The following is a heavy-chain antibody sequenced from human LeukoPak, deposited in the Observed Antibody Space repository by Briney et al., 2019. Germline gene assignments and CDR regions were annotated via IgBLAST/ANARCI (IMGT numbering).Heavy chain of an antibody. CDR2: ISGSGGST. V-gene: IGHV3-23*01. CDR1: GFTFSSYA. D-gene: IGHD4-23*01. Sequence: PGGSLRLSCAASGFTFSSYAMSWVRQAPGKGLEWVSAISGSGGSTYYADSVKGRFTISRDNAKNSLYLQMNSLRAEDTAVYYCARRYRYGGEGAFDIWGQGTMVTVSS. CDR3: ARRYRYGGEGAFDI. J-gene: IGHJ3*02.